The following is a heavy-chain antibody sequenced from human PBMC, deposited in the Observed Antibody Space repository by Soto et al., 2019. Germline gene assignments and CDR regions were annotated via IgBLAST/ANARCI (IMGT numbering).Heavy chain of an antibody. CDR1: GFTFSSYW. CDR2: IKQDGSEK. Sequence: GGSLRLSCAASGFTFSSYWMSWVRQAPGKGLEWVANIKQDGSEKYYVDSVKGRFTISRDNAKNSLYLQMNSLRAEDTAVYYCARAFSPWDTAMADDAFDIWGQGTMVTVSS. V-gene: IGHV3-7*03. D-gene: IGHD5-18*01. J-gene: IGHJ3*02. CDR3: ARAFSPWDTAMADDAFDI.